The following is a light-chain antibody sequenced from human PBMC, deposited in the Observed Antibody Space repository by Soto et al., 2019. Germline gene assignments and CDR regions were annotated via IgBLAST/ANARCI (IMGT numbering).Light chain of an antibody. Sequence: QAVVTQPASLSGSPGQSITISCTGTSSDIGGYNYISWYQQHPGKAPKLVIYYVSHRPSGVSSRFSAYKAGNTASLTISGLQAEDEANYYCASYTRYLVFGGGTKLTVL. J-gene: IGLJ2*01. CDR2: YVS. CDR3: ASYTRYLV. CDR1: SSDIGGYNY. V-gene: IGLV2-14*01.